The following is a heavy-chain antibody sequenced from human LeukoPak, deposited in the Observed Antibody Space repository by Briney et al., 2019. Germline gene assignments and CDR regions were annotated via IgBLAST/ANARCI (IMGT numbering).Heavy chain of an antibody. V-gene: IGHV4-59*01. CDR3: ARGSGSYYQTYYMDV. D-gene: IGHD3-10*01. J-gene: IGHJ6*03. CDR1: GGSISSYY. Sequence: SETLSLTCTVSGGSISSYYWSWIRQPPGKGLEWIGYIYYSGSTNYNPSLKSRVTISVDTSKNQFSLKLSSMTAADTAVYYCARGSGSYYQTYYMDVWGKGTTVTVSS. CDR2: IYYSGST.